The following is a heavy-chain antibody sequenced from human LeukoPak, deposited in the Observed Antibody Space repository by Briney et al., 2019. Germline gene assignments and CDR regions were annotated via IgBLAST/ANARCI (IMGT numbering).Heavy chain of an antibody. J-gene: IGHJ6*03. CDR2: ISYSANT. D-gene: IGHD6-6*01. V-gene: IGHV4-39*01. CDR3: ARGGIAARPRYYSTGRYYYYYMDV. CDR1: GGSISNSKSY. Sequence: SETLSLTCTVSGGSISNSKSYWGWIRQPPGKGLEWIGTISYSANTLYNPSLESRVTISVDTSKNQFSLKLSSVTAADTAVYYCARGGIAARPRYYSTGRYYYYYMDVWGKGTTVTVSS.